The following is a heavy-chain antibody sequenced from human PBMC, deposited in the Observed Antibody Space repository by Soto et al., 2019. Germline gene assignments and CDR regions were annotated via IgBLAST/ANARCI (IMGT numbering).Heavy chain of an antibody. Sequence: VGSLRLSCAASGFTFSIYSMNWVRQAPGKGLEWVSYISSSSSTIYYADSVKGRFTISRDNAKNSLYLQMNSLRAEDTAVYYCARGAYLNWFDPWGQGTLVTVSS. CDR1: GFTFSIYS. CDR3: ARGAYLNWFDP. J-gene: IGHJ5*02. V-gene: IGHV3-48*01. CDR2: ISSSSSTI.